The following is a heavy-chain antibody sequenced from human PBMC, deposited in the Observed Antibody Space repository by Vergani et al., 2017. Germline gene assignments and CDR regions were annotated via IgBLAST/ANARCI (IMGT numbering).Heavy chain of an antibody. CDR2: INPNSGGT. V-gene: IGHV1-2*02. Sequence: QVQLVQSGAEVKKPGASVKVSCKASGYTFTGYYMHWVRQAPGQGLEWMGWINPNSGGTNYAQKFQGRVTMTRDTSISTAYMELSRLRSDDTAVYYCARNGGSSSSGVTNWFDPWGQGTLVTVSS. CDR3: ARNGGSSSSGVTNWFDP. J-gene: IGHJ5*02. CDR1: GYTFTGYY. D-gene: IGHD6-6*01.